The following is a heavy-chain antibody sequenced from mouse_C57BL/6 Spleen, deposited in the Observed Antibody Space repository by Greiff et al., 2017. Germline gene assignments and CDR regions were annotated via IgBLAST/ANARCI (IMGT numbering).Heavy chain of an antibody. CDR3: ARSQYDYAWFAY. Sequence: EVQLVESGGGLVQPGGSLSLSCAASGFTFTDYYMSWVSQPPGKALEWLGFIRNKANGYTTEYSAYVKGRFTISRDNSQSILYLQMNALRANDGATYYYARSQYDYAWFAYWGQGTLVTVSA. D-gene: IGHD2-4*01. CDR1: GFTFTDYY. J-gene: IGHJ3*01. V-gene: IGHV7-3*01. CDR2: IRNKANGYTT.